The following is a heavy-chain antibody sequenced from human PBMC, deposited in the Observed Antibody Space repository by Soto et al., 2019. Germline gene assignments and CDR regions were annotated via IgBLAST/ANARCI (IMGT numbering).Heavy chain of an antibody. V-gene: IGHV1-18*01. J-gene: IGHJ6*02. CDR2: ISGYNGDT. D-gene: IGHD2-8*01. CDR3: AKNGQPPYYYYGLDI. Sequence: ASVKVSCKASGYTFTRYGISWVRQAPGQGLEWMGWISGYNGDTNYAQKFQDRVSMTIDTSTGTAYMELRSLTSDDTAIYYCAKNGQPPYYYYGLDIWG. CDR1: GYTFTRYG.